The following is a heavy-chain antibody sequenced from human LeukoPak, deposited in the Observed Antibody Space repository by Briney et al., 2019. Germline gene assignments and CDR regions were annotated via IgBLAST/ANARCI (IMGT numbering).Heavy chain of an antibody. Sequence: SVKVSCKASGGTFSSYAISWVRQAPGQGLEWMGGIIPIFGTANYARKFQGRVTITADESTSTAYMELSSLRSEDTAVYYCARGTVTDYYYYYGMDVWGQGTTVTVSS. D-gene: IGHD4-17*01. CDR1: GGTFSSYA. CDR3: ARGTVTDYYYYYGMDV. J-gene: IGHJ6*02. V-gene: IGHV1-69*13. CDR2: IIPIFGTA.